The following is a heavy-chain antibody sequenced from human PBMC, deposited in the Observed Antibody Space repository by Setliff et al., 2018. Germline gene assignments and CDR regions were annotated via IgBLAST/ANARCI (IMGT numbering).Heavy chain of an antibody. Sequence: SETLSLTCTVSSGSINSYYWGWIRQPPGKGLEWIGSMYSSGSTYYNPSLKSRVTISADTSTNQLSLKLSSVTAADTAVYYCARESRFGYSGYDCAFDYWGQGMLVTVSS. V-gene: IGHV4-39*02. CDR2: MYSSGST. CDR1: SGSINSYY. D-gene: IGHD5-12*01. CDR3: ARESRFGYSGYDCAFDY. J-gene: IGHJ4*02.